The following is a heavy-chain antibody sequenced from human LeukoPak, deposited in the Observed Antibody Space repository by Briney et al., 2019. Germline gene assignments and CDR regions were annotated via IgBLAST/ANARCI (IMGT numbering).Heavy chain of an antibody. CDR3: ARPIGSSWYGWFDP. CDR1: GYTFTSYG. V-gene: IGHV1-18*01. D-gene: IGHD6-13*01. CDR2: ISAYNGNT. J-gene: IGHJ5*02. Sequence: GASVKVSCKASGYTFTSYGVSWVRQAPGQRLTWMGWISAYNGNTNYAQKLQGRVTMTTDTSTSTAYMELRSLRSDDTAVYYCARPIGSSWYGWFDPWGQGTLVTVSS.